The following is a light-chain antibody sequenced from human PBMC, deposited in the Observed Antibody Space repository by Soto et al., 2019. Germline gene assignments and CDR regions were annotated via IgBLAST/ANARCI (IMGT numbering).Light chain of an antibody. CDR2: EVS. CDR3: SSYTSSSPDWV. J-gene: IGLJ3*02. Sequence: QSALTQPASVSESPGQSITISCTGTSSDVGGYNYVSWYQQHPGKAPKLMIYEVSNRPSGVSNRFSGSKSGNTASLTISGLQAEDEADYYCSSYTSSSPDWVFGGGTKLTVL. CDR1: SSDVGGYNY. V-gene: IGLV2-14*01.